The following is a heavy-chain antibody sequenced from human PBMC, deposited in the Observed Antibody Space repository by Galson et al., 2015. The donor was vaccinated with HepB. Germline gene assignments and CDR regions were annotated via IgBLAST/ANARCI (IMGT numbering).Heavy chain of an antibody. J-gene: IGHJ4*02. CDR3: AKDLRGAYSGYDYGGPLFDY. CDR2: ISGSGGRT. Sequence: SLRLSCAASGFTFDSYALSWVRQAPGKGLEWVSSISGSGGRTYYADSVKGRFTISRDNSKNTLYLQLNSLRAEDTALYYCAKDLRGAYSGYDYGGPLFDYWGQGTLVTVSS. D-gene: IGHD5-12*01. V-gene: IGHV3-23*01. CDR1: GFTFDSYA.